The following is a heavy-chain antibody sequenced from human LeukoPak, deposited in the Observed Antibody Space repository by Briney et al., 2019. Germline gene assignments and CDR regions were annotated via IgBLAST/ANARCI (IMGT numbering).Heavy chain of an antibody. CDR2: ISASGANR. V-gene: IGHV3-23*01. D-gene: IGHD6-19*01. CDR3: ARVQGGGYRTADY. J-gene: IGHJ4*02. CDR1: GFTFSSYE. Sequence: GGSLRLSCAASGFTFSSYEMSWVRQAPGKGLEWVSGISASGANRYYADSVKGRFTISRDNSKNTLFLQMNSLRGEDTAMYYCARVQGGGYRTADYWGQGTLVTVSS.